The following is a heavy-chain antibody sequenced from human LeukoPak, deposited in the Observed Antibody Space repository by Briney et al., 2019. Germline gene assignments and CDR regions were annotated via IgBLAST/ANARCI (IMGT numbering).Heavy chain of an antibody. CDR3: ARVSLSSWYQGGLYFDY. Sequence: PSETLSLTCTVSGGSISSYYWSWIRQPAGKGLEWIGRTYTSGSTNYNPSLKSRVTMSVDTSKNQFSLKLSSVTAADTAVYYCARVSLSSWYQGGLYFDYWGQGTLVTVSS. V-gene: IGHV4-4*07. CDR1: GGSISSYY. J-gene: IGHJ4*02. D-gene: IGHD6-13*01. CDR2: TYTSGST.